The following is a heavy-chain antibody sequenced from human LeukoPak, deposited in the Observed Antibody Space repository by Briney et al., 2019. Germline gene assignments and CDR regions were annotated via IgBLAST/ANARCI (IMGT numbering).Heavy chain of an antibody. CDR2: VYYSGTT. V-gene: IGHV4-39*07. CDR3: AREEGGTLYY. CDR1: GGSVSTSSYY. Sequence: PSETLSLTCNVSGGSVSTSSYYWGWIRQPPGRGLEWIGNVYYSGTTYSNPSLRSRVSISIDTSRNQFSLKLSSVTAADTAVYYCAREEGGTLYYWGQGTLVTVSS. J-gene: IGHJ4*02. D-gene: IGHD1-14*01.